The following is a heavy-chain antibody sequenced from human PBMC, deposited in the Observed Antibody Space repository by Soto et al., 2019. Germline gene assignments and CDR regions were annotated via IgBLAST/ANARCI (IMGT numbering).Heavy chain of an antibody. Sequence: SVKFSCNSSGGTFSSYGISWVLQAPGQWLEWMGVIIPIFGTANYAQKFQSRVTITADKSTSTAYMELSSLRSEDTAVYYCARAGAFYYDSSGVTFDYWGQGTLVTVSS. CDR2: IIPIFGTA. V-gene: IGHV1-69*06. CDR3: ARAGAFYYDSSGVTFDY. CDR1: GGTFSSYG. J-gene: IGHJ4*02. D-gene: IGHD3-22*01.